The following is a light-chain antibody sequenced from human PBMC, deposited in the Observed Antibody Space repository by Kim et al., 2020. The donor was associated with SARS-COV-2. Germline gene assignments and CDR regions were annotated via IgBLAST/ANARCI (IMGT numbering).Light chain of an antibody. Sequence: KTVTISCTRSSGSIASNYVQWYQQRPGSAPTTVIYEDNQRPSGVPDRFSGSIDSSYNSASLTISGLKTEDEADYYCQSYDSSNHVVFGGGTQLTVL. CDR1: SGSIASNY. CDR2: EDN. V-gene: IGLV6-57*03. CDR3: QSYDSSNHVV. J-gene: IGLJ2*01.